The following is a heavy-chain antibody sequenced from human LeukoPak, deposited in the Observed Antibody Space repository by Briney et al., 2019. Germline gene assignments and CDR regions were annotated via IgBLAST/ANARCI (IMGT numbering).Heavy chain of an antibody. CDR1: GGSFSGYY. D-gene: IGHD6-19*01. V-gene: IGHV4-34*01. CDR3: ARGDLISGWYQYYFDY. CDR2: INHSGST. Sequence: PSETLSLTCAVYGGSFSGYYWSWIRQPPGKGLEWIGEINHSGSTNYNPSLKSRVTISVDTSKNQFSLKLSSVTAADTAVYYCARGDLISGWYQYYFDYWGQGTLVTVSS. J-gene: IGHJ4*02.